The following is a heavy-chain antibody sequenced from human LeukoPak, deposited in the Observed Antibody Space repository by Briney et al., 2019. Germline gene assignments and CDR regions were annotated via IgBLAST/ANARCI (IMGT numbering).Heavy chain of an antibody. Sequence: PSETLSLTCTVSGGSISSSSYYWGWIRQPPGKGLEWIGSIYYSGSTYYNPSLKSRVTISVDTSKNQFSLKLSSVTAAETAVYYCARQVYGDPNFDYWGQGTLVTVSS. CDR1: GGSISSSSYY. J-gene: IGHJ4*02. CDR2: IYYSGST. V-gene: IGHV4-39*01. D-gene: IGHD4-17*01. CDR3: ARQVYGDPNFDY.